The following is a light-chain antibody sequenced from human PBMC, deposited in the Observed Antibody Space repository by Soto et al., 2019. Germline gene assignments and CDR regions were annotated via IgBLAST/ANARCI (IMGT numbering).Light chain of an antibody. CDR1: QSVSSN. CDR2: CAS. Sequence: EIVMTQSPATLSVSPGERATLSCRASQSVSSNLAWYQQKPGQAPRLLIYCASPRATGIPARFSGSESGTEFTRTISSLQSENFAVYYCQQYNNWPPATFGQRTKMEIK. J-gene: IGKJ1*01. CDR3: QQYNNWPPAT. V-gene: IGKV3-15*01.